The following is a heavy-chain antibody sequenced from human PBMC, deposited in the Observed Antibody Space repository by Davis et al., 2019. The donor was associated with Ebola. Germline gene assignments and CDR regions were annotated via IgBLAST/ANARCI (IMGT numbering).Heavy chain of an antibody. J-gene: IGHJ3*02. CDR1: GYTFTNYY. V-gene: IGHV1-2*06. CDR3: ASRTLLYYYDSGNAFDI. D-gene: IGHD3-22*01. Sequence: AASVKVSCKASGYTFTNYYTHWVRQAPGQGPEWMGRINPNSGDTNYAQKFQGRVTMTRDTSISTAYMELSRLRSDDTAVYYCASRTLLYYYDSGNAFDIWGQGTMVTVSS. CDR2: INPNSGDT.